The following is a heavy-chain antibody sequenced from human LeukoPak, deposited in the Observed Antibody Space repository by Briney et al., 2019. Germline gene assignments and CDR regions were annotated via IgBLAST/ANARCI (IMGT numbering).Heavy chain of an antibody. CDR1: GFTLSSYA. J-gene: IGHJ4*02. D-gene: IGHD1-26*01. Sequence: PGGSLRLSCAASGFTLSSYAMHWVRQAPGKGLEWVAVILYDGSNKYYADSVKGRFTISRDNSKNTLYLQMNSLRDEDTAVYYCAKRSSSGSSFDSWGQGTLVTVSS. V-gene: IGHV3-30*18. CDR3: AKRSSSGSSFDS. CDR2: ILYDGSNK.